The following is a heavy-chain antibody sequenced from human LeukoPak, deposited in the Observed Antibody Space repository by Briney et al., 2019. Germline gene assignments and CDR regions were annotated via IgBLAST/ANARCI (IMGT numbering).Heavy chain of an antibody. Sequence: SETLSLTCTVSGGSISSYYWSWIRQPPGKGLEWIGYIYYSGSTNYNPSLKSRVAISVDTSKNQFSLKLSSVTAADTAVYYCAREDGAHQPRFDPWGQGTLVTVSS. CDR3: AREDGAHQPRFDP. J-gene: IGHJ5*02. CDR2: IYYSGST. D-gene: IGHD4-17*01. V-gene: IGHV4-59*01. CDR1: GGSISSYY.